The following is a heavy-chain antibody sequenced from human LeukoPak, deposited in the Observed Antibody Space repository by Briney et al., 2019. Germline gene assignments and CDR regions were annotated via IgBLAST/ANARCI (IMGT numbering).Heavy chain of an antibody. V-gene: IGHV3-33*01. CDR2: IWYDGSNK. J-gene: IGHJ4*02. Sequence: PGGSLRLSCAASGFTFSRFGMHWVRQAPGKGLEWVAVIWYDGSNKYYADSVKGRFTISRDNSKNTLYLEINSLRAGDTAVYYCARDYYYDSSGYWDYYFDYWGQGTLVSVSS. CDR3: ARDYYYDSSGYWDYYFDY. CDR1: GFTFSRFG. D-gene: IGHD3-22*01.